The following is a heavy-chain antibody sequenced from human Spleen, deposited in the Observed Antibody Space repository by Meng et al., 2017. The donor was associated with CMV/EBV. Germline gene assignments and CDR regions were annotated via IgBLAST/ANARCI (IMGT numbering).Heavy chain of an antibody. CDR1: GFTFSGYS. Sequence: CGGSGFTFSGYSMHWVRQAPGKGLEWVAFISYDGSNKYYADSVKGRFTISRDNSKNTLFLQMNSLRTEDTGVYYCARDDYSNYPVDCWGQGTLVTVSS. CDR3: ARDDYSNYPVDC. D-gene: IGHD4-11*01. CDR2: ISYDGSNK. J-gene: IGHJ4*02. V-gene: IGHV3-30*04.